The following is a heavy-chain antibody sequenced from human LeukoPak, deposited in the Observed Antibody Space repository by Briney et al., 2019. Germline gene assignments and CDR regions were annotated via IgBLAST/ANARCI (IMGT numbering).Heavy chain of an antibody. V-gene: IGHV3-7*01. CDR1: GFTFSRYW. CDR2: IKEDGSEK. J-gene: IGHJ4*02. Sequence: GGSLRLSCAASGFTFSRYWMSWVRQAPGKGLEWVANIKEDGSEKYYVDSVKGRFTISRDNAKNSLDLQMSSLRAEDTAVYYCTGPRSGYFFDYWGRGALATVSS. D-gene: IGHD6-25*01. CDR3: TGPRSGYFFDY.